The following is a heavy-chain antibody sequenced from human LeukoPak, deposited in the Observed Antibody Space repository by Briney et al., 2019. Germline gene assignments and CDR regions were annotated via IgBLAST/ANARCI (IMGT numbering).Heavy chain of an antibody. CDR1: GGSISSSSYY. J-gene: IGHJ3*02. Sequence: SETLSLTCTVSGGSISSSSYYWGWIRQPPGKGLEWIGSIYYSGSTYYNPSLKSRVTISVDTSKNQFSLKLSSVTAADTSIYYCARIPTNAVPSAHNGFDIWGQGTMLTVSS. D-gene: IGHD6-19*01. V-gene: IGHV4-39*01. CDR3: ARIPTNAVPSAHNGFDI. CDR2: IYYSGST.